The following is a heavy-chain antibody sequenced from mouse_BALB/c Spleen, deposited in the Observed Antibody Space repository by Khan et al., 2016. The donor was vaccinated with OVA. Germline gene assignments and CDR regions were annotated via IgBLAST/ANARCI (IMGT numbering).Heavy chain of an antibody. Sequence: EVKLLESGPGLVKPSQSLSLTCTVTGYSITSDYAWNWIRQFPGNKLEWMGYIRYSGSTSYHPSLKSRISITRDTSKNQFFLQLNSVTTEDTATYYCARSIYYGYADFDYWGQGTTLTVSS. V-gene: IGHV3-2*02. CDR3: ARSIYYGYADFDY. D-gene: IGHD2-2*01. CDR2: IRYSGST. CDR1: GYSITSDYA. J-gene: IGHJ2*01.